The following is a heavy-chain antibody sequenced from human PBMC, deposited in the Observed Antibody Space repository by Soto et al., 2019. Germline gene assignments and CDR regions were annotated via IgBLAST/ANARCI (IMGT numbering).Heavy chain of an antibody. V-gene: IGHV3-23*01. CDR2: ISGSGGST. CDR1: AFTFKSYA. Sequence: GGSLRLSCAASAFTFKSYAMSWVRQAPGKGLEWVSAISGSGGSTYYADSVKGRFTVSRDNSKNMLYLQMSSLRAEDTAVYYCAKDPIAATGLYFDYWGQGSLVTVSS. J-gene: IGHJ4*02. D-gene: IGHD6-13*01. CDR3: AKDPIAATGLYFDY.